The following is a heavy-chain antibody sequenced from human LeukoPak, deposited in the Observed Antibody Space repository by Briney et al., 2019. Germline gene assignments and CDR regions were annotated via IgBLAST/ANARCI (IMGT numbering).Heavy chain of an antibody. CDR1: GGSFSGYY. CDR2: IHHSGST. V-gene: IGHV4-34*01. CDR3: ASQGHHGKIVGTTLSYFYMDV. D-gene: IGHD1-26*01. Sequence: PSETLSLTCAVYGGSFSGYYWSWIRQPPGKGLEWIGEIHHSGSTNYNPSLKSRVTISVDTSKNQFSLKLSSVTAADTAFYYCASQGHHGKIVGTTLSYFYMDVWGKGTTVTVSS. J-gene: IGHJ6*03.